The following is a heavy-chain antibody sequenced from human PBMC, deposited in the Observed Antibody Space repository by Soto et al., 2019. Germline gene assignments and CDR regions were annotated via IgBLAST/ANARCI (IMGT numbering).Heavy chain of an antibody. J-gene: IGHJ4*02. V-gene: IGHV3-21*01. CDR1: GFTFSSYS. CDR2: ISSSSSYI. CDR3: ARDLRSLGLDDSSGYYFDY. Sequence: VQLVESGGGLVKPGGSLRLSCAASGFTFSSYSMNWVRQAPGKGLEWVSSISSSSSYIYYADSVKGRFTISRDNAKNSLYLQMNSLRAEDTAVYYCARDLRSLGLDDSSGYYFDYWGQGTLVTVSS. D-gene: IGHD3-22*01.